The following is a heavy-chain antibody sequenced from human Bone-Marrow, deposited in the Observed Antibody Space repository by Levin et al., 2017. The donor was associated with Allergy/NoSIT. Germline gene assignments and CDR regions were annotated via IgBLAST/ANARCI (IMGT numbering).Heavy chain of an antibody. CDR1: GFTFSNSW. Sequence: GGSLRLSCAASGFTFSNSWMTWVRQAPGKGLEWVANIKEDGSEKYYVDSVKGRFTISRDNAKNSLYVQMNSLRAEDTAVYYCARDQFRRATIGARWFDPWGQGTLVTVSS. CDR2: IKEDGSEK. D-gene: IGHD5-24*01. J-gene: IGHJ5*02. V-gene: IGHV3-7*01. CDR3: ARDQFRRATIGARWFDP.